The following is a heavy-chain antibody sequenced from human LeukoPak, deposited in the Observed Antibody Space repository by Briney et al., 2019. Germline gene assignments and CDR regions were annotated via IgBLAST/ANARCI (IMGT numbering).Heavy chain of an antibody. D-gene: IGHD3-10*01. CDR1: GFTFSSYA. CDR3: AKAWFGELLYQSALQYYFDY. CDR2: ISGSGGST. Sequence: QPGGSLRLSCAASGFTFSSYAMSWVRQAPGKGLEWVSAISGSGGSTYYADSVKGRFTISRDNSKNTLYLQMNSLRAEDTAVYYCAKAWFGELLYQSALQYYFDYWGQGTLVTVSS. J-gene: IGHJ4*02. V-gene: IGHV3-23*01.